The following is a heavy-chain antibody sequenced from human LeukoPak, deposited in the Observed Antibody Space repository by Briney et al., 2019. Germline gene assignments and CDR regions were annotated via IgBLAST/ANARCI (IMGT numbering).Heavy chain of an antibody. Sequence: PGGSLRFSCVASGFTFGSHAMNWVGQPPGKGLEWFSSISRNSLYMYYADSLKGRFTISRDNAKNSLYLQMDSLRAEDTAVYYCARDKVGHDFWSGYSDFWGQGTLVTVSS. J-gene: IGHJ4*02. CDR1: GFTFGSHA. CDR2: ISRNSLYM. V-gene: IGHV3-21*06. D-gene: IGHD3-3*01. CDR3: ARDKVGHDFWSGYSDF.